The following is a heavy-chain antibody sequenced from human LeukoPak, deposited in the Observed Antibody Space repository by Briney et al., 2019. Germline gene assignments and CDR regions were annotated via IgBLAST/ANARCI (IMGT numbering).Heavy chain of an antibody. CDR1: GYTFTSYG. J-gene: IGHJ4*02. CDR3: AKTLNYYGSGSYEDY. D-gene: IGHD3-10*01. CDR2: ISGSGGST. Sequence: ASVKVSCKASGYTFTSYGISWVRQAPGKGLEWVSAISGSGGSTYYADSVKGRFTVSRDNSKNTLYLQINSLRAEDTAVYYCAKTLNYYGSGSYEDYWGQGTLVTVSS. V-gene: IGHV3-23*01.